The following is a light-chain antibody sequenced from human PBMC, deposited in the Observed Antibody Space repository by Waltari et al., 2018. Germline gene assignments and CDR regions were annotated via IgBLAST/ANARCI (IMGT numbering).Light chain of an antibody. Sequence: QSALTQTATVSGSPGQSITISYSGTSSDIGNYNLVSWYRQHPGKAPTLIIYDVNKRPSGVSNRFSGSKSGNPAFLTISALQTADEADYFCCSYAGSAVSVFGGGTKVTVL. J-gene: IGLJ3*02. CDR3: CSYAGSAVSV. CDR1: SSDIGNYNL. V-gene: IGLV2-23*02. CDR2: DVN.